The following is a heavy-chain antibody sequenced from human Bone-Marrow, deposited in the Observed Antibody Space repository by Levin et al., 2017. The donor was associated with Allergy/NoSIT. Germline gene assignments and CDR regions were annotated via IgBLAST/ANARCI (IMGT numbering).Heavy chain of an antibody. V-gene: IGHV3-21*01. CDR2: IGTTDNYI. Sequence: RASVTVSCTASGFTIRTYTMNWVRQAPGKGLEWVSSIGTTDNYIYYSDSVTGRFTISRDNAKNSLFLQMSSLRAEDSAVYFCARDPIAVAGYMDVWGKGTTVTVSS. CDR1: GFTIRTYT. D-gene: IGHD6-19*01. J-gene: IGHJ6*03. CDR3: ARDPIAVAGYMDV.